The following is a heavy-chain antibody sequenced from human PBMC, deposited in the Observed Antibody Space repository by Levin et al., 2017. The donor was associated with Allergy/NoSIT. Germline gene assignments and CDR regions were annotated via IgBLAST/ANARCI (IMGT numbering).Heavy chain of an antibody. CDR3: AKLFTGITSADDALDI. Sequence: GESLKISCAASGFTFSNYGVHWVRQAPGKGLEWVAVISYNGRSQYYADSVKGRFTISRDNSKNTLYLQLNSLGTEDTAIYYCAKLFTGITSADDALDIWGQGTLVTVSS. CDR1: GFTFSNYG. J-gene: IGHJ3*02. CDR2: ISYNGRSQ. D-gene: IGHD6-13*01. V-gene: IGHV3-30*18.